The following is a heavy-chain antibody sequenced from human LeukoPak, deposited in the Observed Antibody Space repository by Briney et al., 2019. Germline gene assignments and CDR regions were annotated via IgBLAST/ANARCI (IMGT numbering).Heavy chain of an antibody. V-gene: IGHV4-34*01. CDR1: GGPFTTYY. CDR3: ARAIVVVTAIPGGGAFDI. Sequence: SETLSLTCAVYGGPFTTYYWSWIRQPPGKGLEWIGDIYHTGSTTYNPSLKSRVTISIDTSKNQFSLKLSSVTAADTAVYYCARAIVVVTAIPGGGAFDIWGQGTMVTVSS. J-gene: IGHJ3*02. CDR2: IYHTGST. D-gene: IGHD2-21*02.